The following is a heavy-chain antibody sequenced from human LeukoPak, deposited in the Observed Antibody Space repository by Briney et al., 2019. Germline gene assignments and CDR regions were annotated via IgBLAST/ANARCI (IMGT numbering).Heavy chain of an antibody. J-gene: IGHJ3*02. D-gene: IGHD6-13*01. CDR3: ARFGSSTWYKGAFDI. CDR2: IVHSGNT. Sequence: SETLSLTCAVYGGSFSGYYWSWIRHPPGKGLECIADIVHSGNTKYNPSLNSRVTISLDTSKNQFSLNLTSVTAAETAVYYCARFGSSTWYKGAFDIWGQGTMVTVAS. CDR1: GGSFSGYY. V-gene: IGHV4-34*12.